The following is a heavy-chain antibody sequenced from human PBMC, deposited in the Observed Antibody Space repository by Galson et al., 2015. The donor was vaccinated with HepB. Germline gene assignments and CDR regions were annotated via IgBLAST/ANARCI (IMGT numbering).Heavy chain of an antibody. Sequence: SLRLSCAASGFTFHDYAMHWVRQAPGKGLGWVPGIKWNTGSIDYADSVKGRFTISRDNAKNSLYLQMNSLRAEDTALYYCSKGAVGGNSEYYFNYWGQGTLVTVSS. CDR2: IKWNTGSI. V-gene: IGHV3-9*01. J-gene: IGHJ4*02. CDR3: SKGAVGGNSEYYFNY. D-gene: IGHD6-19*01. CDR1: GFTFHDYA.